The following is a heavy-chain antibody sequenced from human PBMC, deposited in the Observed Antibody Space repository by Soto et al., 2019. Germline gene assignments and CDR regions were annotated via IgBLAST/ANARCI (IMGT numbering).Heavy chain of an antibody. D-gene: IGHD2-2*01. V-gene: IGHV3-30*18. CDR2: ISYDGSNK. Sequence: GGSLRLSCAASGFTFSSYGMHWVRQAPGKGLERVAVISYDGSNKYYADYVKGRFTISRDNSKNKLYLQMNSLRAEDTAVYYCAKVCISTSCYEGHWFDPWGQGT. J-gene: IGHJ5*02. CDR1: GFTFSSYG. CDR3: AKVCISTSCYEGHWFDP.